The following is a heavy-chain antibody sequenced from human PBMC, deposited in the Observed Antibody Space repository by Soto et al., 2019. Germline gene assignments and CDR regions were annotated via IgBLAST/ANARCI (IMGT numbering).Heavy chain of an antibody. D-gene: IGHD3-10*01. CDR3: AGQPTAGSYYDLGSYYYYYAMDV. CDR1: GGSISTYY. J-gene: IGHJ6*02. V-gene: IGHV4-59*04. Sequence: SETLSLTCTVSGGSISTYYWNWIRQPPGKGLEWIGYIYNSGSTYYNPSLKSRVTISLDTSKNQFSLKLSSVTAADTAVYYCAGQPTAGSYYDLGSYYYYYAMDVWGQGTTVTVSS. CDR2: IYNSGST.